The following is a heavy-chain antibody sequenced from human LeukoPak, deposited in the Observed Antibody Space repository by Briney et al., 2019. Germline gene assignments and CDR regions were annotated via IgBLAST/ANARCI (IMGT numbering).Heavy chain of an antibody. J-gene: IGHJ4*02. D-gene: IGHD2-2*01. CDR3: AKSKHGSSSSCRDY. CDR1: GFTFSSYD. Sequence: PGGSLRLSCATSGFTFSSYDMSWVRQAPGKGLEWVSGISGNGGSANYADSVKGRFTISRDNSKNTLYLQMNSLRAEDTAVYYCAKSKHGSSSSCRDYWGLGTLVTVSS. CDR2: ISGNGGSA. V-gene: IGHV3-23*01.